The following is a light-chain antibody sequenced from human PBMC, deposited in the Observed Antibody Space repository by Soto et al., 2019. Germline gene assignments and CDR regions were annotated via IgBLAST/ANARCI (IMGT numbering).Light chain of an antibody. V-gene: IGKV3-11*01. CDR1: QSVRTY. CDR2: DAS. CDR3: QQRNSWPPIT. J-gene: IGKJ5*01. Sequence: EIVVTQSAFTLSLSTGERATLSCRASQSVRTYLAWYQVKPGQAPRLLIYDASSRASGVPARFSGSGSGTDFTLTISRLEPEDFALYYCQQRNSWPPITFGQGTRLAIK.